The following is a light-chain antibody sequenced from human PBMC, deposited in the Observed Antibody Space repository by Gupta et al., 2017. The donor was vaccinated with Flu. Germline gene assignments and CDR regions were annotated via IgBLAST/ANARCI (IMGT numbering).Light chain of an antibody. CDR1: QSISSL. J-gene: IGKJ2*01. CDR2: KTS. CDR3: QFQHT. Sequence: MTQFPSPLSASVGDRVTITCRASQSISSLLAWYQQKPGKAPKILIYKTSSLKSGVPSRFXGSXSGTEFXLTINSLQPDDSATYYCQFQHTFGXGTKLEIK. V-gene: IGKV1-5*03.